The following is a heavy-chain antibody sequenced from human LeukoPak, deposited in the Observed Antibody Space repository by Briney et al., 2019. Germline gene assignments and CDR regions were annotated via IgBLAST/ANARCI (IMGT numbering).Heavy chain of an antibody. CDR3: ARVEKARDLIDY. CDR2: IIATLSAT. D-gene: IGHD1-1*01. V-gene: IGHV1-69*10. CDR1: GGTFSECG. J-gene: IGHJ4*02. Sequence: GASVKVSCKPSGGTFSECGISWVRQAPGQGLEWMGGIIATLSATKYAQKFQGRVTMTTDTSTSTAYMELRSLRSDDTAVYYCARVEKARDLIDYWGQGTLVTVSS.